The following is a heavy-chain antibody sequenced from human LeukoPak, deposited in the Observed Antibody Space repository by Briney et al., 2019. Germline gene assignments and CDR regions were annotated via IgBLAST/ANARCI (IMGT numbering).Heavy chain of an antibody. CDR1: GFTFSSYA. Sequence: GGSLRLSCAASGFTFSSYAMSWVRQAPGKGLEWVSAISGSGGSTYYADSVKGRFTISRDNSKNTLYLQMNSLRAEDTAVYYCAKPRVVMYYDFWSGYGYWGQGTLVTVSS. J-gene: IGHJ4*02. CDR2: ISGSGGST. D-gene: IGHD3-3*01. CDR3: AKPRVVMYYDFWSGYGY. V-gene: IGHV3-23*01.